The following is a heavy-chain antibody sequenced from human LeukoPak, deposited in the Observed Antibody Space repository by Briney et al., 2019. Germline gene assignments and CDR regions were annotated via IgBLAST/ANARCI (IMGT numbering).Heavy chain of an antibody. D-gene: IGHD3-22*01. V-gene: IGHV4-59*01. CDR1: GGSISSYY. Sequence: SETLSLTCTVSGGSISSYYWSWIRQPPGKGLEWIGYIFYSGSTSYNPSLRSRVTISLDTSKNQFSLRLSSVTAADTAVYYCARQTYYYDSSGYYAWLPADHWGQGTLVTVSS. CDR3: ARQTYYYDSSGYYAWLPADH. J-gene: IGHJ4*02. CDR2: IFYSGST.